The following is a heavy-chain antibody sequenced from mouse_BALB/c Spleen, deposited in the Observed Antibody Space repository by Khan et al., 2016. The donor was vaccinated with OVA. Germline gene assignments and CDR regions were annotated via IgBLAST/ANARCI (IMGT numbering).Heavy chain of an antibody. J-gene: IGHJ2*01. Sequence: QVQLQQSGAGLVKAGDSVKMSCKVSGYTFTSYWMHWVKQRLGQGLEWFAETNPTNGRTYYNEQFKSKAILTVDKYSSIAYMLLSGPTFEDSAVYYCARIKKIVATDFDCWGQGTTLTVSS. CDR3: ARIKKIVATDFDC. D-gene: IGHD1-1*01. V-gene: IGHV1S81*02. CDR1: GYTFTSYW. CDR2: TNPTNGRT.